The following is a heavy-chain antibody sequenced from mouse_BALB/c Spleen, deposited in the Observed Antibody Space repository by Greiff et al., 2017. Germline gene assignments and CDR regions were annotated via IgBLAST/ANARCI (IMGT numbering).Heavy chain of an antibody. Sequence: EVKLQESGPGLVKPSQSLSLTCTVTGYSITSDYAWNWIRQFPGNKLEWMGYISYSGSTSYNPSLKSRISITRDTSKNQFFLQLNSVTTEDTATYYCARGLAYYYAMDYWGQGTSVTVSS. CDR3: ARGLAYYYAMDY. J-gene: IGHJ4*01. CDR2: ISYSGST. V-gene: IGHV3-2*02. CDR1: GYSITSDYA. D-gene: IGHD3-3*01.